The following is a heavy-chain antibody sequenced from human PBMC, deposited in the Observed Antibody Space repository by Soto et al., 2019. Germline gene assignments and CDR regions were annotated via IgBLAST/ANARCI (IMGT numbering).Heavy chain of an antibody. J-gene: IGHJ4*02. V-gene: IGHV3-23*01. CDR3: ARRGSGIYYDY. D-gene: IGHD1-26*01. Sequence: EVQLLESGGGLVQPGGSLRLSCAASGFAFSSYAMRWVRQAPGKGLEWVSAISGSGGSTYYADSVKGRFTISRDNSKNTLSLQMNSLRAEDTAVYYCARRGSGIYYDYWGQGTLVTVSS. CDR2: ISGSGGST. CDR1: GFAFSSYA.